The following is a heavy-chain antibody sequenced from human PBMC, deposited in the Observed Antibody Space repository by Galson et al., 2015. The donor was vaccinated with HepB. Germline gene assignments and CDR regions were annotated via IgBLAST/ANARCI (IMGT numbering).Heavy chain of an antibody. D-gene: IGHD2-21*01. CDR1: GDTFSSYA. Sequence: SVKVSCKASGDTFSSYAISWVRQAPGQGLEWMGGIIPIFGTANYAQKFQGRVTTTADESTSTAYMELSSLRSEDTAVYYCARGKHDPGKYYYYYYGMDVWGQGTTVTVSS. J-gene: IGHJ6*02. V-gene: IGHV1-69*13. CDR3: ARGKHDPGKYYYYYYGMDV. CDR2: IIPIFGTA.